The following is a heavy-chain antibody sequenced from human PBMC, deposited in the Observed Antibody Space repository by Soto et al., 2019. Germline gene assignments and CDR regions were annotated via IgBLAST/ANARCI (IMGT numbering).Heavy chain of an antibody. V-gene: IGHV1-58*01. CDR1: GDGYFTSVS. J-gene: IGHJ4*02. D-gene: IGHD1-26*01. CDR3: AHRYGGNYYRWYFDS. Sequence: SLKVSFKASGDGYFTSVSVQWVRQTRGQGLEWLGWMGVGSSHTDYAPTFQGRVAITMDLSTRTVYMELTDLDPVDTATYFCAHRYGGNYYRWYFDSWGQGTLVTVSS. CDR2: MGVGSSHT.